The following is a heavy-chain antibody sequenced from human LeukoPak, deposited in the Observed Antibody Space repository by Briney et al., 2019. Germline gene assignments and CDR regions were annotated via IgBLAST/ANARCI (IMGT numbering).Heavy chain of an antibody. CDR3: ARDSTMVRATIISWSLDL. V-gene: IGHV3-30*04. Sequence: PGKSLTLSCEASGFTFRSYAMHWVRQAPGKGLEWVTFISNDGSVKDYADSVKGRFTIFRDNSKNTVSLQMNSLRGEDTALYYCARDSTMVRATIISWSLDLWGRGTLVTVSS. J-gene: IGHJ2*01. CDR1: GFTFRSYA. D-gene: IGHD3-10*01. CDR2: ISNDGSVK.